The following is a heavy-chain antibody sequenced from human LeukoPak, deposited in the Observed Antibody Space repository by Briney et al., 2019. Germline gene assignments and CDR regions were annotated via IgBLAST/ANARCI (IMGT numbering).Heavy chain of an antibody. J-gene: IGHJ5*02. D-gene: IGHD1-26*01. CDR3: GKAATTTAVGNWLDP. CDR1: GFTFSNFG. Sequence: GGSLRLSCAASGFTFSNFGMSWVRQAPGKGLEWVSVISGSGRSTYYADSVQGRFTISRDNSKNTVYLQMNSLRAEDTAVYYCGKAATTTAVGNWLDPWGQGILVTVSS. V-gene: IGHV3-23*01. CDR2: ISGSGRST.